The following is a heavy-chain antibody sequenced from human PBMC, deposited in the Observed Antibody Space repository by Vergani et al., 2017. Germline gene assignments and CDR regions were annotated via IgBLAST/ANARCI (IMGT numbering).Heavy chain of an antibody. CDR1: GGTFSSFA. CDR2: LIPIFGTA. CDR3: ARGRGDVFDI. V-gene: IGHV1-69*01. J-gene: IGHJ3*02. Sequence: QVQLVQSGAEVKKPGSSVKVSCKASGGTFSSFAISWVRQAPGQGLEWMGGLIPIFGTANYAQKFQGRVTITADESTSTAYMDLNSLTSEDTAVCYCARGRGDVFDIWGQGTMVTVSS.